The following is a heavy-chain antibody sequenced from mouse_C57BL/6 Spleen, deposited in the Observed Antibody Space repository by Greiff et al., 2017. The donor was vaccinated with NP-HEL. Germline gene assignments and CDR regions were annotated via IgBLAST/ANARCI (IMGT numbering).Heavy chain of an antibody. D-gene: IGHD1-1*01. CDR3: ARGHYYGSSYLTSYAMDY. J-gene: IGHJ4*01. CDR1: GYTFTSYW. V-gene: IGHV1-50*01. CDR2: IDPSDSYT. Sequence: QVQLQQPGAELVKPGASVKLSCKASGYTFTSYWMQWVKQRPGQGLEWIGEIDPSDSYTNYNQKFKGKAPLTVDTSSSTAYMQLSSLTSEDSAVYYCARGHYYGSSYLTSYAMDYWGQGTSDTVSS.